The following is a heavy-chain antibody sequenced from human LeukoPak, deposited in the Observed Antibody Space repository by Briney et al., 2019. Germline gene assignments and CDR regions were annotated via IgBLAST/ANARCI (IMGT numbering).Heavy chain of an antibody. CDR2: INHSGST. D-gene: IGHD3-9*01. Sequence: SETLSLTCAVYGGSFSGYYWSWIRQPPGKGLEWLGEINHSGSTNYNPSLKSRVTISVDTSKNQFSLKLSSVTAADTAVYYCARGRPVLRYFDWLVFDYWGQGTLVTVSS. J-gene: IGHJ4*02. V-gene: IGHV4-34*01. CDR1: GGSFSGYY. CDR3: ARGRPVLRYFDWLVFDY.